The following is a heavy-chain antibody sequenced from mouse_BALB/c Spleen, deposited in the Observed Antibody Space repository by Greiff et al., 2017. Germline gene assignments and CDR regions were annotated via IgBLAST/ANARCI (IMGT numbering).Heavy chain of an antibody. V-gene: IGHV1-5*01. J-gene: IGHJ3*01. Sequence: EVQLQQSGTVLARPGASVKMSCKASGYSFTSYWMHWVKQRPGQGLEWIGAIYPGNSDTSYNQKFKGKAKLTAVTSASTAYMELSSLTNEDSAVYYCTREGYGNYLGFAYWGQGTLVTVAA. CDR2: IYPGNSDT. CDR3: TREGYGNYLGFAY. D-gene: IGHD2-1*01. CDR1: GYSFTSYW.